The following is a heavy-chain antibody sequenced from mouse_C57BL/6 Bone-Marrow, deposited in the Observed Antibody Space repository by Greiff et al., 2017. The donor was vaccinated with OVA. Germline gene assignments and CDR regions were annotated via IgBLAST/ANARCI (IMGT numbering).Heavy chain of an antibody. CDR3: ARQYGNWGYFDG. J-gene: IGHJ1*03. CDR2: ISNGGGST. Sequence: EVMLVESGGGLVQPGGSLKLSCAASGFTFSDYYMYWVRQTPEKRLEWVAYISNGGGSTYYPDTVKGRFTISRDNAKNTLYLQMSRLKSEDTAMYYCARQYGNWGYFDGWGTGTTVTVSS. V-gene: IGHV5-12*01. CDR1: GFTFSDYY. D-gene: IGHD2-10*02.